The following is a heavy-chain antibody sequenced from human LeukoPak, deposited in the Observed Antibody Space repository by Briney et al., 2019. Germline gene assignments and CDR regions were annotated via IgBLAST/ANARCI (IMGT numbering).Heavy chain of an antibody. V-gene: IGHV3-9*01. Sequence: GRSLRLSCAASGFTFDDYAMHWVRQAPGKGLEWVSGISWNSGSIGYADSVKGRFTISRDNAKNSLYLQMNSLRAEDTALYYCAKDKEVDSSSWWWALDIWGQGTMVTVSS. CDR3: AKDKEVDSSSWWWALDI. D-gene: IGHD6-13*01. J-gene: IGHJ3*02. CDR2: ISWNSGSI. CDR1: GFTFDDYA.